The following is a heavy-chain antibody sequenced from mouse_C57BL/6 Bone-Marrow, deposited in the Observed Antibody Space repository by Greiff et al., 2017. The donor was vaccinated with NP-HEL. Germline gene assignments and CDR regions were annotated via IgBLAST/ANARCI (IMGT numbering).Heavy chain of an antibody. J-gene: IGHJ3*01. CDR2: IDPSDSYT. CDR1: GYTFTSYW. V-gene: IGHV1-69*01. D-gene: IGHD2-3*01. Sequence: QVQLQQPGAELVMPGASVKLSCKASGYTFTSYWMHWVKQRPGQGLEWIGEIDPSDSYTNYIQKFKGKSTLTVDKSSSTAYMQLSSLTSEDSAVYYCARDGYYDWFAYWGQGTLVTVSA. CDR3: ARDGYYDWFAY.